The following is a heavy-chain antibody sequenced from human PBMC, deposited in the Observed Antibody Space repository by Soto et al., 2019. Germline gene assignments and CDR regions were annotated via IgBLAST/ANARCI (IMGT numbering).Heavy chain of an antibody. D-gene: IGHD3-9*01. V-gene: IGHV1-2*02. Sequence: GASVKVSCKASGYIFTDYHIHWVRQAPGQGLEWMGWINPNSGDTEYAQNFQGRVTMTRDTSFNLVYMEMSGLMSDDTAVYYCAREARGTRGFDEMDLWGPGTTVTVSS. CDR3: AREARGTRGFDEMDL. CDR1: GYIFTDYH. CDR2: INPNSGDT. J-gene: IGHJ6*02.